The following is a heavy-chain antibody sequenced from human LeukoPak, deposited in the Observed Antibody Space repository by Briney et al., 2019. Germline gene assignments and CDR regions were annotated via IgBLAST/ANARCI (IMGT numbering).Heavy chain of an antibody. CDR1: GFIFRNYA. V-gene: IGHV3-23*01. CDR3: ANWNTGDY. CDR2: ISGSGGST. D-gene: IGHD1/OR15-1a*01. Sequence: GGSLRLSCAASGFIFRNYAMSWVRQAPGKGLEWVSAISGSGGSTYYADSVKGRFTISRDNSKNTLYLQMNSLRAEDTAVYYCANWNTGDYWGQGTLVTVSS. J-gene: IGHJ4*02.